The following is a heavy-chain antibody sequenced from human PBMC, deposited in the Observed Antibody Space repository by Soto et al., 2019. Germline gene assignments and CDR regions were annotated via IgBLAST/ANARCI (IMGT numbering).Heavy chain of an antibody. CDR3: VSILHLGH. CDR1: GFTFSDAW. J-gene: IGHJ4*02. CDR2: IRSKTNGGTT. D-gene: IGHD3-16*01. V-gene: IGHV3-15*01. Sequence: EVQLVESGGGLVKPGGSLRLSCEVSGFTFSDAWMIWVRQAPGKGLEWLGLIRSKTNGGTTYYPASVKDRFTISRDDSKDTLYLYMNSLKTDDTAVYYCVSILHLGHWGQGTLVTVSS.